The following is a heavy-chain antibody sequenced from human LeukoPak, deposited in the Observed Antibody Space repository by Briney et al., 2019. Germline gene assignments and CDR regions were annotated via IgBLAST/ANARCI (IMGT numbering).Heavy chain of an antibody. CDR2: INPNSGGT. Sequence: ASVKVSCKASGYTFTGYYMHWVRQAPGQGLEWMGWINPNSGGTNYAQKFQGRVTMTRDTSISTAYMELSRLRSDDTAVYYCARPGFKDSSGYYYWGQGTLVTVSS. V-gene: IGHV1-2*02. CDR1: GYTFTGYY. J-gene: IGHJ4*02. D-gene: IGHD3-22*01. CDR3: ARPGFKDSSGYYY.